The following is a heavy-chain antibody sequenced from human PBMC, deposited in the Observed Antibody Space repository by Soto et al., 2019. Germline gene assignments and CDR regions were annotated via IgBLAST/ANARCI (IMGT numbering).Heavy chain of an antibody. CDR2: IYYSGST. J-gene: IGHJ4*02. CDR3: ARGYSSSSDY. D-gene: IGHD6-6*01. V-gene: IGHV4-61*01. CDR1: GGSVSSGSYY. Sequence: SETLSLTCTVSGGSVSSGSYYWSWIRQPPGKGLEWIGYIYYSGSTNYNPSLKSRVTISVDTSKNQFSLKLSSATAADTAVYYCARGYSSSSDYWGQGTLVTVSS.